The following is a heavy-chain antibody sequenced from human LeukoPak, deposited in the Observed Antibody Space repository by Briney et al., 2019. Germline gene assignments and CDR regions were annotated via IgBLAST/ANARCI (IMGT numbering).Heavy chain of an antibody. CDR3: ARDQGYRSGGSCRNWFDP. V-gene: IGHV4-4*07. D-gene: IGHD2-15*01. CDR2: IYTSGST. J-gene: IGHJ5*02. Sequence: PSETLSLTCTVSGGSISSYYWRWIRQPAGKGLEWIGRIYTSGSTNYNPSLKSRVTMSVDTSKNQFSLKLSSVTAADTAVYYCARDQGYRSGGSCRNWFDPWGQGTLVTVSS. CDR1: GGSISSYY.